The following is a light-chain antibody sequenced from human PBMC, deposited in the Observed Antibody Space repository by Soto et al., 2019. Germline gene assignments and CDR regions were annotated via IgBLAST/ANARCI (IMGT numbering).Light chain of an antibody. J-gene: IGKJ2*01. CDR1: QDIRSF. V-gene: IGKV1-12*02. Sequence: DIPMTQSPSSVSASVGDRVTITCRASQDIRSFLAWYQQKPGKAPKVLIYAASTLQSGVPSRFSGSGSGTDFTLTIGSLQPDDFATYYCQQSNRFPSTFGQGTKVDI. CDR2: AAS. CDR3: QQSNRFPST.